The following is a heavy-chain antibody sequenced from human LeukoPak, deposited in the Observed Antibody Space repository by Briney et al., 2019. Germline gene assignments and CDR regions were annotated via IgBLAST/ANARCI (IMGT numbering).Heavy chain of an antibody. Sequence: SETLSLTCAVYGGSFSGYYWSWIRQPPGKGLEWIGEINHSGSTNYNPSIKSRVTISVDTSKNQFSLKLSSVTAADTAVYYCARGIRITMVRGVLYYFDYWGQGTLVTVSS. CDR3: ARGIRITMVRGVLYYFDY. CDR1: GGSFSGYY. CDR2: INHSGST. D-gene: IGHD3-10*01. J-gene: IGHJ4*02. V-gene: IGHV4-34*01.